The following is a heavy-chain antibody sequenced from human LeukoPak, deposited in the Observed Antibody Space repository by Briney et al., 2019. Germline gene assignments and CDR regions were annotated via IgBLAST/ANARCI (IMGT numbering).Heavy chain of an antibody. CDR2: ICGSGDTT. CDR3: AKGSGGSCYSQVYS. CDR1: GLTFSSFA. J-gene: IGHJ4*02. D-gene: IGHD2-15*01. V-gene: IGHV3-23*01. Sequence: QPGGSLRLSCAASGLTFSSFAMSWVRPAPGKGLEWVSVICGSGDTTYYADSVKGRFTISRDNSKNTLYLQMNILRGEDTAVYYCAKGSGGSCYSQVYSWGQGTLVTVSS.